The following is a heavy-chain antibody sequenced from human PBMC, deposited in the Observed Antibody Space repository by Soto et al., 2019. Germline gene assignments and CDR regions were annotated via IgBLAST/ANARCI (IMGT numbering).Heavy chain of an antibody. CDR2: MSRTGDNT. J-gene: IGHJ4*02. Sequence: EVQLLESGGGLGQPGESLRLSCAASGFTFSIYAMTWVRQSPGKGLEWVSSMSRTGDNTYYADSVKGRFTISRDNSKNTLYLQMTSLRADDTAIYYCAKDQSNSNPLDYFDFWGPGTLVTVSS. V-gene: IGHV3-23*01. CDR1: GFTFSIYA. CDR3: AKDQSNSNPLDYFDF. D-gene: IGHD3-22*01.